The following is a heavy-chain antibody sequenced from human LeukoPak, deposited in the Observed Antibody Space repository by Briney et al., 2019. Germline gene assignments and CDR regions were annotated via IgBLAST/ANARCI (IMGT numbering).Heavy chain of an antibody. Sequence: SETLSLTCAVSGGSISSNNSYWGWIRQPPGKGLEWIGSIYYSGSTYYNPSLKSRVTISVDTPKNQFSLKLSSVTAADTAVYYCRGYSNGFRLDDWGQGTLVTVSS. J-gene: IGHJ4*02. CDR3: RGYSNGFRLDD. D-gene: IGHD5-18*01. CDR2: IYYSGST. V-gene: IGHV4-39*01. CDR1: GGSISSNNSY.